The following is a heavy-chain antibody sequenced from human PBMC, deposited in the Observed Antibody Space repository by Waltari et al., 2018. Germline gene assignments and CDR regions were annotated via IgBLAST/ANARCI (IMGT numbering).Heavy chain of an antibody. J-gene: IGHJ4*02. D-gene: IGHD1-1*01. V-gene: IGHV4-61*02. Sequence: QVQLQESGPGLVKPSQTLSLTCTVSGGSISSGSYYWSWIRQPAGKGLEWIGRIDTSGSTNYNPSLKSRVTISVDTSKNQFSLKLSSVTAADTAVYYCARAASRPGGSDYWGQGTLVTVSS. CDR2: IDTSGST. CDR3: ARAASRPGGSDY. CDR1: GGSISSGSYY.